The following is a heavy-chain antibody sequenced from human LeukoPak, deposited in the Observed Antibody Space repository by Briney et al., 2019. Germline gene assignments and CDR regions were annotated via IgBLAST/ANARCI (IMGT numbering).Heavy chain of an antibody. CDR1: GYSISSGYY. CDR2: IYHSGST. J-gene: IGHJ3*02. CDR3: ARRIGAAFDI. V-gene: IGHV4-38-2*01. Sequence: SETLSLTCAVSGYSISSGYYWGWIRHPPGKGLEWIGSIYHSGSTYYNPSLKSRVTISVDTSKNQFSLKLSSVTAADTAVYYCARRIGAAFDIWGQGTMVTVSS.